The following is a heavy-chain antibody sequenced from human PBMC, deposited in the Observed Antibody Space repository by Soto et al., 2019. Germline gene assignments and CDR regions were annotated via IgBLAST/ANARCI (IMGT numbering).Heavy chain of an antibody. CDR2: IYYSGST. V-gene: IGHV4-39*07. Sequence: SETLSLTCTVSGGSISSSTSSWGWIRQPPGKGLEWIGYIYYSGSTYYNPSLKSRVTISVDTSKNQFSLKLSSVTAADTAVYYCARKRSYYDSSGYPDTTYYYYGMDVWGQGTTVTVSS. CDR3: ARKRSYYDSSGYPDTTYYYYGMDV. CDR1: GGSISSSTSS. J-gene: IGHJ6*02. D-gene: IGHD3-22*01.